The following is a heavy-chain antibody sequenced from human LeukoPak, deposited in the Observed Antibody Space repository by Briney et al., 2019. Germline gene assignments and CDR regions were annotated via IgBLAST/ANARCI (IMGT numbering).Heavy chain of an antibody. V-gene: IGHV4-39*01. Sequence: SETLSLTCTVSGGSISSSSYYWGWIRQPPGKGLEWIGSIYYSGSTYCNPSLKSRVTISVDTSKNQFSLKLSSVTAADTAVYYCARRRISSGWYLYWFDPWGQGTLVTVSS. CDR2: IYYSGST. CDR1: GGSISSSSYY. J-gene: IGHJ5*02. D-gene: IGHD6-13*01. CDR3: ARRRISSGWYLYWFDP.